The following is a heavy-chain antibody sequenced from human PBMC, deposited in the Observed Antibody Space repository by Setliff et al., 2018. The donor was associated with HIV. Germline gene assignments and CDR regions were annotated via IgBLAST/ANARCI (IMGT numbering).Heavy chain of an antibody. CDR2: IYPGDSDT. Sequence: GESLKISCKGSGYSFTSYWIGWVRQMPGKGLEWMGIIYPGDSDTRYSPSFQGRFTISRDNAKNSLYLQMHSLRAEDTAVYYCARAHSSYGYLLEYWGQGTLVTVSS. CDR1: GYSFTSYW. V-gene: IGHV5-51*01. CDR3: ARAHSSYGYLLEY. D-gene: IGHD5-18*01. J-gene: IGHJ4*02.